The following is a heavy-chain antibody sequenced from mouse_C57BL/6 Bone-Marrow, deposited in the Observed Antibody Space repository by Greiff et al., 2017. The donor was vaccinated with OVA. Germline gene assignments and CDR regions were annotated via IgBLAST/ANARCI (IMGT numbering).Heavy chain of an antibody. CDR3: ARDYYYGRWYFDV. CDR1: GFTFSSYA. Sequence: EVMLVESGGGLVKPGGSLKLSCAASGFTFSSYAMSWVRQTPEKRLEWVATISDGGSYTYYPDNVKGRFTISRDNAKNNLYLQMSHLKSEDTAMDYCARDYYYGRWYFDVWGTGTTVTVSS. V-gene: IGHV5-4*01. CDR2: ISDGGSYT. J-gene: IGHJ1*03. D-gene: IGHD1-1*01.